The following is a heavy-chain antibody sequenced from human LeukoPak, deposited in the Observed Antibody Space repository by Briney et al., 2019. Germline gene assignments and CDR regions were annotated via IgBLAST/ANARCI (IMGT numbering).Heavy chain of an antibody. D-gene: IGHD5-18*01. CDR3: ARGLGPSYGPLGYYYYYYMDV. CDR2: MNPNSGNT. V-gene: IGHV1-8*03. Sequence: ASVKVSCKASGYTFTSYDINWVRQATGQGLEWMGWMNPNSGNTGYAQKFQGRVTITRNTSISTAYMELSSLRSEDTAVYYCARGLGPSYGPLGYYYYYYMDVWGKGTTVTVSS. CDR1: GYTFTSYD. J-gene: IGHJ6*03.